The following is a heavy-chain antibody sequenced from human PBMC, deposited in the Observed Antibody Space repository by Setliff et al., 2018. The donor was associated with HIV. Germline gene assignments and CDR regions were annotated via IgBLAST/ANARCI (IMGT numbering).Heavy chain of an antibody. D-gene: IGHD2-21*01. CDR1: GGSISSTSYY. Sequence: SETLSLTCAVSGGSISSTSYYWGWIRQAPGKGLEWIGRSYYSGKTHYNPSLKSRVTISVXTSKXQFSLKLSSVTAADTAVYYFAXXXXXCPDCSLDPWGXGTLVTVSS. V-gene: IGHV4-39*01. CDR3: AXXXXXCPDCSLDP. CDR2: SYYSGKT. J-gene: IGHJ5*02.